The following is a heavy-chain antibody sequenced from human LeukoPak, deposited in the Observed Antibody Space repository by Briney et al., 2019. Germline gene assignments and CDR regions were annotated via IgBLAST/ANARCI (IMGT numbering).Heavy chain of an antibody. CDR2: MNPNSGNT. CDR3: ARGPTFGSVVY. J-gene: IGHJ4*02. CDR1: GYTFTSYD. Sequence: ASVKVSCKASGYTFTSYDINWVRQATGQGLEWMGWMNPNSGNTGYAQKFQGRVTMTRNTSISTAYMELSSVTAADTAVYHCARGPTFGSVVYWGQGTLVTVSS. D-gene: IGHD3-10*01. V-gene: IGHV1-8*01.